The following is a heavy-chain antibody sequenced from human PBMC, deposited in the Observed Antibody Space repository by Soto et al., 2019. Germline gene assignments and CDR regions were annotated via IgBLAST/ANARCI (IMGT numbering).Heavy chain of an antibody. Sequence: QVQLQESGPGLVKPSQTLSLTCTVSGGSISSGGYYWSWIRQHPGKGLEWIGYIYYSGRTYYNPSLKSRVTISVDTSKNQFSLKLSSVTAADTAVYYCAREGLLPEFGWFDPWGQGTLVTVSS. D-gene: IGHD2-15*01. V-gene: IGHV4-31*03. CDR3: AREGLLPEFGWFDP. CDR1: GGSISSGGYY. CDR2: IYYSGRT. J-gene: IGHJ5*02.